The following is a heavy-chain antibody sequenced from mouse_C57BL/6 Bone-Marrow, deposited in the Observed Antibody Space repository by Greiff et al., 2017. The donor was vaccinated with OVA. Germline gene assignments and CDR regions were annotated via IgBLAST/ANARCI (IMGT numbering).Heavy chain of an antibody. CDR3: ARDGDYYGSSYWYFDV. CDR2: RRNKANDYTT. D-gene: IGHD1-1*01. J-gene: IGHJ1*03. V-gene: IGHV7-1*01. Sequence: EVQLVESGGGLVQSGRSLRLSCATSGFTFSDFYMEWVRQAPGKGLEWIAARRNKANDYTTEYSASVKGRFIVSRDTSQSILYLQMNALRAEDTAIYYCARDGDYYGSSYWYFDVWGTGTTVTVSS. CDR1: GFTFSDFY.